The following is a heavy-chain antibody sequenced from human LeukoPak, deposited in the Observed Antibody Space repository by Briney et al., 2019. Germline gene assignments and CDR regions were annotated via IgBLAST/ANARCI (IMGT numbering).Heavy chain of an antibody. J-gene: IGHJ3*02. D-gene: IGHD3-10*01. V-gene: IGHV1-46*01. CDR1: GYTFTSQY. CDR2: INPSGGST. CDR3: ASWFGENDALDI. Sequence: ASVKVSCKASGYTFTSQYVHWVRQAPGRGLEWMGIINPSGGSTRCAQKFQGRVTMTRDTSTSTVYMELKRLRSEDTAVYYCASWFGENDALDIWGQGTMVTVSS.